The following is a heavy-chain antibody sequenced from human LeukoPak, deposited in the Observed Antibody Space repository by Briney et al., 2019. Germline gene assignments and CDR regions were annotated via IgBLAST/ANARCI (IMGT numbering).Heavy chain of an antibody. CDR1: GFTFSAYS. J-gene: IGHJ6*03. CDR2: ITSGTSNM. CDR3: ARVRGSYYMDV. Sequence: GGSLRLSCAASGFTFSAYSMNWVRQAPEKGLEWVSYITSGTSNMYYADSVKGRFTISRDNAKNSLYLQMNSLRAEDTGVYYCARVRGSYYMDVWGKGTTVTVSS. V-gene: IGHV3-48*01.